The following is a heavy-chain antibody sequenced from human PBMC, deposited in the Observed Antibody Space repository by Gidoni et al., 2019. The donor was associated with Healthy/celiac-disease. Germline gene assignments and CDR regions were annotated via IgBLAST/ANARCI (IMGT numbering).Heavy chain of an antibody. CDR3: ARDPPLYSSSSSSGDY. Sequence: QVQLQESGPGLVTPSETLSLTCTVSGCSISSYYWSWIRQPPGKGLEWIGYIYYSGSTNYNPSLKSRVTISVDTSKNQFSLRLSSVTAADTAVYYCARDPPLYSSSSSSGDYWGQGTLVTVSS. CDR2: IYYSGST. CDR1: GCSISSYY. V-gene: IGHV4-59*01. J-gene: IGHJ4*02. D-gene: IGHD6-6*01.